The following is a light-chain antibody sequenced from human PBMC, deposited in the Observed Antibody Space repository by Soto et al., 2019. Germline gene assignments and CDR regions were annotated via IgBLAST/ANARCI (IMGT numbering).Light chain of an antibody. CDR2: LGS. CDR3: MQALQTRT. V-gene: IGKV2-28*01. Sequence: DILMTQSPLSLPVTPGEPASISCRSSQSLLHSNGYNYLDWYLQKPGQSPQLLIYLGSYRASGVPDRFSGSGSGTDFTLKISRVEAEDVGVYYCMQALQTRTFGQGTKV. J-gene: IGKJ1*01. CDR1: QSLLHSNGYNY.